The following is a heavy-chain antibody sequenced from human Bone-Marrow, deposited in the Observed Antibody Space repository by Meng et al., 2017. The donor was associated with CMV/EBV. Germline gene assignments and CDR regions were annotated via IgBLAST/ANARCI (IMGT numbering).Heavy chain of an antibody. CDR3: AKVGAPSGCSSTSCSYGELVPDY. V-gene: IGHV3-23*01. Sequence: GGSLRLSCAASGFTFNTHSMNWVRQAPGKGLEWVSAISGSGGSTYYADSVKGRFTISRDNSKNTLYLQMNSLRAEDTAVYYCAKVGAPSGCSSTSCSYGELVPDYWGQGTLVTVSS. J-gene: IGHJ4*02. CDR2: ISGSGGST. D-gene: IGHD2-2*01. CDR1: GFTFNTHS.